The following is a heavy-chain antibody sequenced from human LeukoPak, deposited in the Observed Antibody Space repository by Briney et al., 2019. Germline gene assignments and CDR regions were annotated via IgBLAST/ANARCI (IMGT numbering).Heavy chain of an antibody. CDR3: AREAITIFGVVTY. D-gene: IGHD3-3*01. CDR1: GFTVSANY. V-gene: IGHV3-66*01. Sequence: GGSLRLSCAASGFTVSANYMNWVRQAPGKGLEWVSVIYSGGSTYYADSVKGRFTISRDNSKNTLYLQMNSLRAEDTAVYYCAREAITIFGVVTYWGQGTLVTVSS. CDR2: IYSGGST. J-gene: IGHJ4*02.